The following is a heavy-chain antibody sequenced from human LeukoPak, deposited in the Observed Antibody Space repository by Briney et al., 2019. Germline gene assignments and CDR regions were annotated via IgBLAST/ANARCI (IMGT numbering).Heavy chain of an antibody. CDR1: GGTFSSYA. J-gene: IGHJ6*02. D-gene: IGHD2-8*01. CDR2: IIPILGIA. V-gene: IGHV1-69*04. CDR3: AQWCSSSLCYCYYGMDV. Sequence: SVKVSCKASGGTFSSYAISWVRQAPGQGLEWMGRIIPILGIANYAQKFKGRVTISEDKSTSTSYMELSSLRSEDTAVYYCAQWCSSSLCYCYYGMDVWGQGTTATVSS.